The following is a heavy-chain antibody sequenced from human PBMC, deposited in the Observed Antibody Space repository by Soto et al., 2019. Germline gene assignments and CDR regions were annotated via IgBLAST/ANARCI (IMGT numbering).Heavy chain of an antibody. Sequence: PSETLSLTCTVSGGSISSGGDYWSWIRQHPGKGLEWIGYIYYNGSTNYNPSLKSRVTISVDTSKNQFSLKLSSVTAADTAVYYRARARGVATIIYYYGMDVWGQGTTVTVSS. CDR1: GGSISSGGDY. D-gene: IGHD5-12*01. CDR2: IYYNGST. CDR3: ARARGVATIIYYYGMDV. V-gene: IGHV4-31*03. J-gene: IGHJ6*02.